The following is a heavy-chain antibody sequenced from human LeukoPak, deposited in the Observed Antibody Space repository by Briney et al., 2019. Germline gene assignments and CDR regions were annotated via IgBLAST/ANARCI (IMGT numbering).Heavy chain of an antibody. CDR2: ISGNGGST. CDR1: GFTFSSYA. Sequence: GGSLRLSCAASGFTFSSYAMSWVRQAPGKGLEWVSAISGNGGSTYYADSVKGRFTISRDNSKNTLYLQMSSLRAEDTAVYYCAKDMLRFLEEPMDVWGQGTTVTVSS. D-gene: IGHD3-3*01. CDR3: AKDMLRFLEEPMDV. V-gene: IGHV3-23*01. J-gene: IGHJ6*02.